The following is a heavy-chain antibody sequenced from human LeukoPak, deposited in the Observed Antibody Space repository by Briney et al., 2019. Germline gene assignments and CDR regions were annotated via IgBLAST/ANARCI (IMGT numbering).Heavy chain of an antibody. D-gene: IGHD6-6*01. J-gene: IGHJ6*03. CDR1: GGSISSYY. V-gene: IGHV4-59*01. CDR2: IYYSGST. CDR3: ARLYSSSSWYYYYYYMDV. Sequence: SETLSLTCTVSGGSISSYYWSWIRQPPGKGLEWIGYIYYSGSTNYNPSLKSRVTISVDTSKNQFSLKLSSVTAADTAVYYCARLYSSSSWYYYYYYMDVWGKGTTVTVSS.